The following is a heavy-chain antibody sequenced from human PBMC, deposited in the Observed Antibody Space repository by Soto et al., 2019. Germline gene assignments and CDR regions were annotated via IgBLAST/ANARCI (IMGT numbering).Heavy chain of an antibody. CDR1: GFTFSSYG. CDR3: ARETEVAGTRYYYYYYGMDV. V-gene: IGHV3-33*01. J-gene: IGHJ6*02. Sequence: PGGSLRLSCAASGFTFSSYGMHWVRQAPDKGLEWVAVIWYDGSNKYYADSVKGRFTISRDNSKNTLYLQMNSLRAEDTAVYYCARETEVAGTRYYYYYYGMDVWGQGTTVTVSS. CDR2: IWYDGSNK. D-gene: IGHD6-19*01.